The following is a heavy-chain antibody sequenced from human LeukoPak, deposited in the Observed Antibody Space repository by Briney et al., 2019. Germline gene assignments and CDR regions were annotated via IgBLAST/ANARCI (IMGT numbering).Heavy chain of an antibody. CDR2: ISSSSSYI. V-gene: IGHV3-21*01. Sequence: GGFLRLSCAASGFTFSCYSMNLVRQAPGKGLELVSSISSSSSYIYYADSVKGRFTISRDNAKNSLYLQMNSLRAEDTAVYYCARERASYYYGSGSYLDYWGQGTLVTVSS. J-gene: IGHJ4*02. D-gene: IGHD3-10*01. CDR3: ARERASYYYGSGSYLDY. CDR1: GFTFSCYS.